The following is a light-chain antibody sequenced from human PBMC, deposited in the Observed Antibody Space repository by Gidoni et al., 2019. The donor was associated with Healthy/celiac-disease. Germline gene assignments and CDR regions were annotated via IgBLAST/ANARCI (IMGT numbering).Light chain of an antibody. V-gene: IGKV3-15*01. Sequence: EIVMTQSPATLSVSPGERATLSCRASQSVSSNLAWYQQKPGQAPRLLIYGASTRATGIPARFSGSGSGTEFTLTISGLQSEDFAVYYCQQYNNWPPRFTFGPGTKVDIK. CDR2: GAS. CDR3: QQYNNWPPRFT. J-gene: IGKJ3*01. CDR1: QSVSSN.